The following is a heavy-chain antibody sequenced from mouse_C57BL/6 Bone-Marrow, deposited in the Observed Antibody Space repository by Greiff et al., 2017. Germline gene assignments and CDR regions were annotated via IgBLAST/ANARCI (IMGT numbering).Heavy chain of an antibody. J-gene: IGHJ2*01. V-gene: IGHV1-82*01. CDR3: AGTTRDYFDY. Sequence: QVQLQQSGPELVKPGASVKISCKASGYAFSSSWMNWVKQRPGKGLEWIGRIYPGDGDTNYNGKFKGKATLTADKSSSTASMQLRSLTSEDSAVXFCAGTTRDYFDYWGQGTTRTVSS. CDR2: IYPGDGDT. CDR1: GYAFSSSW. D-gene: IGHD1-1*01.